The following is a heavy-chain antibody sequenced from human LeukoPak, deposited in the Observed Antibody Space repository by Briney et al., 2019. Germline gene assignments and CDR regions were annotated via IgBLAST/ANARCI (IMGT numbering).Heavy chain of an antibody. CDR2: IYYSGST. Sequence: PSETLSLTCTVSGGSINSYCWSWIRQPPAKALEWTGYIYYSGSTNYNPSLKSRVTISVDTSKNQFSLKVSSVTAADTAVYYCARSEVVPAALGAFDFWGQGTMVTVSS. CDR1: GGSINSYC. CDR3: ARSEVVPAALGAFDF. D-gene: IGHD2-2*01. J-gene: IGHJ3*01. V-gene: IGHV4-59*12.